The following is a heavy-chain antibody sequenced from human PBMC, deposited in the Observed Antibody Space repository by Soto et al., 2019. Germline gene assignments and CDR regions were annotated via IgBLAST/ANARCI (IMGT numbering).Heavy chain of an antibody. J-gene: IGHJ4*02. Sequence: QVQLVQSGAEVQKPGASVMVSCKASGYTFTNYGIYWVRQAPGQGLAWMGWISANNGHTNYAQKFRGRVTMTTDTSTNTAYMELRGLRSDDTAVYYCGRVGTSSCLDYWGQGTLVTVSS. CDR3: GRVGTSSCLDY. CDR1: GYTFTNYG. CDR2: ISANNGHT. V-gene: IGHV1-18*01. D-gene: IGHD6-6*01.